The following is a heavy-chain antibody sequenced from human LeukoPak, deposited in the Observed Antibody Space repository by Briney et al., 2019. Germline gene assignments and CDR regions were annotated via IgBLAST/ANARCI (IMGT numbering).Heavy chain of an antibody. D-gene: IGHD3-22*01. CDR3: ARRYFYDSGGYYYYFDY. Sequence: SETLSLTCTVSGGSISSSSYYWGWIRQPPGKGLEWIGSIYYSGSPYYNPSLKSRVTISVDTSKNQFSLKLSSVTAADTAVYYCARRYFYDSGGYYYYFDYWGQGTLVTVSS. CDR1: GGSISSSSYY. CDR2: IYYSGSP. V-gene: IGHV4-39*01. J-gene: IGHJ4*02.